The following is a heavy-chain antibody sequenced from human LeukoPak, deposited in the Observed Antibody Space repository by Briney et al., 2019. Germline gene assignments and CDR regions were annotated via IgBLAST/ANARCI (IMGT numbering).Heavy chain of an antibody. J-gene: IGHJ4*02. CDR3: ARTGGYNSPFSF. D-gene: IGHD5-24*01. CDR1: GGSIGSYY. CDR2: VSYSGST. Sequence: PSETLSLTCTVSGGSIGSYYWTWVRQPPGKGLEWIGYVSYSGSTNYNPSLKSRVTISVDTSKNQFSLKLNSVTAADTAVYYCARTGGYNSPFSFWGQGALVTVSS. V-gene: IGHV4-59*01.